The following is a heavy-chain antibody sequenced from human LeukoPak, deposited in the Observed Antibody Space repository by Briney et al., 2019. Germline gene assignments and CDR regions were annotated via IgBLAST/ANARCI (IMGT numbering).Heavy chain of an antibody. CDR2: INSDGSST. D-gene: IGHD3-3*01. Sequence: GGSLRLSCAASGFTFSSYWMHWVRQAPGKGLVWVSRINSDGSSTSYADSVKGRFTISRDNAKNTLYLQMNSLRAEDTAVYYCARVGAYDFCSGYYTGTFDYWGQGTLVTVSS. J-gene: IGHJ4*02. CDR3: ARVGAYDFCSGYYTGTFDY. V-gene: IGHV3-74*01. CDR1: GFTFSSYW.